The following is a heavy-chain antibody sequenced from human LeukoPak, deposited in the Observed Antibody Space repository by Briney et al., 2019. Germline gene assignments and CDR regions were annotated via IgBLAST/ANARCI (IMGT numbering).Heavy chain of an antibody. V-gene: IGHV1-46*01. CDR1: GYTFTSYY. CDR3: ARVARRLGHFDY. CDR2: INPSGGST. J-gene: IGHJ4*02. Sequence: GASVKVSCKASGYTFTSYYMHWVRQAPGQGLEWMEIINPSGGSTSYAQKFQGRVTMTRDTSTSTVYMELSSLRSEDTAVYYCARVARRLGHFDYWGQGTLVTVSS.